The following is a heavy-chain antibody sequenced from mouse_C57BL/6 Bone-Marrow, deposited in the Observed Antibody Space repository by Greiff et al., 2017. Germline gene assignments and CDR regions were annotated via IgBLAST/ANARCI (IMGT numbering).Heavy chain of an antibody. CDR2: INPSNGGT. J-gene: IGHJ4*01. CDR1: GYTFTSYW. CDR3: ARFTGYYPYAMDD. D-gene: IGHD2-3*01. Sequence: VQLQQPGTELVKPGASVKLSCKASGYTFTSYWMHWVKQRPGQGLEWIGNINPSNGGTNYNEKFKSKATMTVDTSSSSAYMQLSSLTSEDSAVYYGARFTGYYPYAMDDWGQGTSVTVAS. V-gene: IGHV1-53*01.